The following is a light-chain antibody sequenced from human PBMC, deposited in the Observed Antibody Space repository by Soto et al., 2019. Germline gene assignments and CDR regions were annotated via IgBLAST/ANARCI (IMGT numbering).Light chain of an antibody. V-gene: IGLV2-14*01. CDR2: EVS. CDR3: SSYTSSSSVV. CDR1: SSDVGGYNY. Sequence: QSALTQPASVSGSPGQSITISCTGTSSDVGGYNYVSWYQQHPGKAPKLMIYEVSNRPSGVSNRFSGSKSGNTASLTISGLQAEDEADYYCSSYTSSSSVVFGGVTKHTVL. J-gene: IGLJ2*01.